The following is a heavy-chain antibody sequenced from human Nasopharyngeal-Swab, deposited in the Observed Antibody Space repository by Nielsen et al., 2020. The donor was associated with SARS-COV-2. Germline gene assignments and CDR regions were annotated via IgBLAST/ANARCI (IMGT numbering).Heavy chain of an antibody. V-gene: IGHV3-48*02. CDR3: VREFEATGATYLDY. J-gene: IGHJ4*02. CDR1: GFAFIGYS. Sequence: GGSLRLSCAASGFAFIGYSMDWVRQAPGKGLEWVSYITSSSSTRYYADSVKGRFTVSRDNAKNSLYLQMSTLRDEDTAVYYCVREFEATGATYLDYWGLGTLVTVSS. CDR2: ITSSSSTR. D-gene: IGHD1-26*01.